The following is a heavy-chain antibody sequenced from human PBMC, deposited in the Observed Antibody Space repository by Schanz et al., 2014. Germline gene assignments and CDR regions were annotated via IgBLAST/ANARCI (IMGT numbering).Heavy chain of an antibody. D-gene: IGHD2-2*02. Sequence: QVQLVESGGGVVQPGRSLRLSCAASGFTFSNHGMHWVRQSPGKGLEWVALIWYDGSNKYYADSVKGRFTISRDNSKNTLFLQMSSLRAEDTAVYYCAGGEYQLLYGNWGQGTLVTVSS. CDR3: AGGEYQLLYGN. V-gene: IGHV3-33*01. CDR2: IWYDGSNK. J-gene: IGHJ4*02. CDR1: GFTFSNHG.